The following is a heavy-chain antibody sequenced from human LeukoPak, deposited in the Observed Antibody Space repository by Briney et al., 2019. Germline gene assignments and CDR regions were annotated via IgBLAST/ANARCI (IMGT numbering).Heavy chain of an antibody. D-gene: IGHD4-17*01. CDR3: ARGGTVTHFFDY. V-gene: IGHV3-23*01. CDR1: GFTFSSSA. Sequence: GGSLRLSCAASGFTFSSSAMSWVRQAPGKGLEWVSAISNNGGYTYYADSVQGRFTISRDNSKNTLYLQMNSLRAEDTAVYYCARGGTVTHFFDYWGQGTLVTVSS. J-gene: IGHJ4*02. CDR2: ISNNGGYT.